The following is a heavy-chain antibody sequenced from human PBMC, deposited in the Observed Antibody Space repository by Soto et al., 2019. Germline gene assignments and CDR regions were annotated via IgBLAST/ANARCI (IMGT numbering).Heavy chain of an antibody. CDR3: ARHEYYYDSSRYYSTAFDI. Sequence: GESLKISCKGSGYSFTSYWIGWVRQMPGKGLEWMGIIYPGDSDTRYSPSFQGQVTISADKSISTAYLQWSSLKASDTAMYYCARHEYYYDSSRYYSTAFDIWGQGTMVTVSS. CDR2: IYPGDSDT. CDR1: GYSFTSYW. V-gene: IGHV5-51*01. D-gene: IGHD3-22*01. J-gene: IGHJ3*02.